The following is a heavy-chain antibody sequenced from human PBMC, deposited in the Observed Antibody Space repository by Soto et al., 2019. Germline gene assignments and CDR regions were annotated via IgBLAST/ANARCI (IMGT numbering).Heavy chain of an antibody. CDR1: GLSCSDHA. CDR2: ISVDSETI. CDR3: ARYGSGSHRRDHFDY. J-gene: IGHJ4*02. V-gene: IGHV3-48*02. Sequence: EVQLAESGGGLVQVGGSLRLSCVVSGLSCSDHAMNWVRQAPGKGLDWVSYISVDSETIYYADSVKGRFTISRDNAKNSLYLQMNSLRDEDTAVYYCARYGSGSHRRDHFDYLGQGTLVTVSS. D-gene: IGHD3-10*01.